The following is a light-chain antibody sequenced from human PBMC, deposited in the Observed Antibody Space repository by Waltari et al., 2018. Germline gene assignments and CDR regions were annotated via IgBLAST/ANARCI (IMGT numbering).Light chain of an antibody. CDR1: RSNIGNNY. Sequence: QSLLTQPPSVSAAPGQKVTISCSGSRSNIGNNYVSWYQQLPGKAPKLLIYENNKRPSGIPDRFSGSKSGTSATLGITGVQTGDEADYYCGTWDTSLSAGVFGGVTKLTVL. CDR2: ENN. CDR3: GTWDTSLSAGV. V-gene: IGLV1-51*02. J-gene: IGLJ3*02.